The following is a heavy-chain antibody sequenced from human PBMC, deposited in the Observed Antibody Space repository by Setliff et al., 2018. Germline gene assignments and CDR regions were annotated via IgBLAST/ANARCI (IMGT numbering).Heavy chain of an antibody. CDR3: ASAPLLYSDSSGLSGTFDI. Sequence: SETLSLTCTVSGGSISSGDYYWSWIRQPPGKGLEFVGYNYYSGSTYYSPSLKSRVTISIDTSKNQFSLKVNSVTAADTAVYYCASAPLLYSDSSGLSGTFDIWGQGTMVTVSS. V-gene: IGHV4-30-4*08. CDR2: NYYSGST. CDR1: GGSISSGDYY. D-gene: IGHD3-22*01. J-gene: IGHJ3*02.